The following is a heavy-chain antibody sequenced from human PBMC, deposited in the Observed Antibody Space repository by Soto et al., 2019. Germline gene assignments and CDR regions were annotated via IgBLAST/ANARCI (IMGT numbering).Heavy chain of an antibody. CDR2: IYYSGST. CDR3: ARQDDYYGYFDY. J-gene: IGHJ4*02. CDR1: GGSISSYY. Sequence: SETLSLTCTVSGGSISSYYWSWIRQPPGKGLEWIGYIYYSGSTNYNPSLKSRVTISVDTSKNQFSLKLSSVTAADTAVYYCARQDDYYGYFDYWGQGTLVTVSS. V-gene: IGHV4-59*08. D-gene: IGHD3-10*01.